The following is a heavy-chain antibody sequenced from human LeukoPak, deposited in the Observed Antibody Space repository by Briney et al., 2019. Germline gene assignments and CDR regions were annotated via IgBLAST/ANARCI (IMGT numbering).Heavy chain of an antibody. D-gene: IGHD6-6*01. V-gene: IGHV4-59*01. CDR3: AREYSSSSEGIWFDP. J-gene: IGHJ5*02. Sequence: SETLSLTCTVSVGSISSYYWSWIRQPPGKGLEWIGYIYYSVSTHYNPSLKSRVTISVDPSKSQFSLNLSSVTGADTAVYYCAREYSSSSEGIWFDPWGQGTLVTVSS. CDR1: VGSISSYY. CDR2: IYYSVST.